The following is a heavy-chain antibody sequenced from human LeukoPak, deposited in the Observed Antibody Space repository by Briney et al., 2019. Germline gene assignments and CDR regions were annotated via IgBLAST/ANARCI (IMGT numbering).Heavy chain of an antibody. CDR3: AKDFTWAFDY. Sequence: GGTLRLSCAASGFTFSSYDMSWVRQAPGKGLEWVSAISGSGDSTYYADSVKGRFTISRDNSKNTLYLQMNSLTAEDTAVYYCAKDFTWAFDYWGQGTLVTVSS. CDR2: ISGSGDST. D-gene: IGHD2/OR15-2a*01. CDR1: GFTFSSYD. J-gene: IGHJ4*02. V-gene: IGHV3-23*01.